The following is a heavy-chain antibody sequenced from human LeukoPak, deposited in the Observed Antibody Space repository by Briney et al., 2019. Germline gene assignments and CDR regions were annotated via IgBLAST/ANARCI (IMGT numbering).Heavy chain of an antibody. Sequence: SETLSLTCTVSGDSISGYYWSWIRQPPGRGLEWIGYIYYTGSTNYNPSPKSRVTISVDTSKNQFSLKMSSVTAADTAVYYCARSTERWLEYFDFWGQGTLVTVSS. CDR2: IYYTGST. CDR3: ARSTERWLEYFDF. CDR1: GDSISGYY. V-gene: IGHV4-59*08. D-gene: IGHD5-24*01. J-gene: IGHJ4*02.